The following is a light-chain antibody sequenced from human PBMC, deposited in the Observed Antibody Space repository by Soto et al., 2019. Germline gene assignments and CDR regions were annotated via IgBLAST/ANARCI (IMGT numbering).Light chain of an antibody. CDR3: QLYDTSPPGYT. CDR1: QSVSSTY. V-gene: IGKV3-20*01. CDR2: GAS. Sequence: EIVLTQSPGTLSLSPGERATLSCRASQSVSSTYLAWYQQKPGQAPRLLIYGASTRATGIEDRFSGSGSGTDFILSISRREPEDFAVYHCQLYDTSPPGYTFAQGTKLEI. J-gene: IGKJ2*01.